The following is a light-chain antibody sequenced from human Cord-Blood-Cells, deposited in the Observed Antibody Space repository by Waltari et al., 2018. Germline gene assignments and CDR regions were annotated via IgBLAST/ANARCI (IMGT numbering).Light chain of an antibody. V-gene: IGKV4-1*01. J-gene: IGKJ1*01. CDR3: QQYYSTPWT. CDR1: QSVLYRSNNKNY. CDR2: WAS. Sequence: EIVMTQSPDSLAVSLGERAPIHCKSSQSVLYRSNNKNYLAWYQQKPGQPPKLLIYWASTRESGVPDRFSGSGSGTDFTLTISSLQAEDVAVYYCQQYYSTPWTFGQGTKVEIK.